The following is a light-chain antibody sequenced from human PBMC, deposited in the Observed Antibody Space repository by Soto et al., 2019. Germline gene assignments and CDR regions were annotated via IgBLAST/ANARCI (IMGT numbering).Light chain of an antibody. V-gene: IGLV1-44*01. CDR1: TSNIGSHT. J-gene: IGLJ2*01. Sequence: QSELTQPPSASGIPGQTIAISCSRGTSNIGSHTVNWFQQLPGTAPRLLIYSNTQRPSGVPDRFSGSKSGTSASLAISGLQSEYEGDYYCATWDDSLNGVVFGAGTKVTVL. CDR3: ATWDDSLNGVV. CDR2: SNT.